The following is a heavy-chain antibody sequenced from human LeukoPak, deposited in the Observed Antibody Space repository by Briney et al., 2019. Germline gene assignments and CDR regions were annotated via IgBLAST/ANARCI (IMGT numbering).Heavy chain of an antibody. CDR1: GFTFSDEY. V-gene: IGHV3-11*01. J-gene: IGHJ6*02. CDR3: ARGGGLDV. Sequence: GGSLRLPCAASGFTFSDEYMSWIRQAPGKGLEWISCVSNSGSSIYYADSVKGRFSISRDNVKNSLYLQMNSLRVEDTAVYYCARGGGLDVWGQGATVTVSS. D-gene: IGHD3-16*01. CDR2: VSNSGSSI.